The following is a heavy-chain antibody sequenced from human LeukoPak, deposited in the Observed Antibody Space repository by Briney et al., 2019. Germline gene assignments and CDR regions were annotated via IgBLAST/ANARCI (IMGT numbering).Heavy chain of an antibody. V-gene: IGHV1-3*01. D-gene: IGHD3-22*01. J-gene: IGHJ6*02. CDR1: GYTFTSYA. CDR2: INAGNGNT. CDR3: ARAPYYDSSGYYFHYYYGMDV. Sequence: ASVKVSCKASGYTFTSYAMHWVRQAPGQRLEWMGWINAGNGNTKYSQEFQGRVTITRDTSASTAYMELSRLRSEDTAVYYCARAPYYDSSGYYFHYYYGMDVWGQGTTVTVSS.